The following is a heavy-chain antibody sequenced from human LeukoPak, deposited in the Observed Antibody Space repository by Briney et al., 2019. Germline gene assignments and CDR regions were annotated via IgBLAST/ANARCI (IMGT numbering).Heavy chain of an antibody. CDR2: ISSSSGTI. V-gene: IGHV3-48*01. D-gene: IGHD1-26*01. CDR1: GFTFSDFS. J-gene: IGHJ4*02. Sequence: PGGSLRLSCAASGFTFSDFSMNWVRQAPGKGLGWLSYISSSSGTIWYADSVRGRFTSSRDNAKNTLYLQMNSLRAEDTAMYYCAKNSGRNSFDYWGQGTLVTVSS. CDR3: AKNSGRNSFDY.